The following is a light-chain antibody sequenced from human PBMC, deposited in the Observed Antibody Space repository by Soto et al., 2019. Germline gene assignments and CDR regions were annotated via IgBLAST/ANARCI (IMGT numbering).Light chain of an antibody. CDR2: DVS. Sequence: SALTQPASVSGSLGQSITISCTGTSSDVGDYNYVSWYQQHPGQAPKLMIYDVSNRPSGVSNRFSGSKSGNTASLTISGLQAEDEADYYCSSYTGSSTFNVFGTGTKLTVL. V-gene: IGLV2-14*01. J-gene: IGLJ1*01. CDR3: SSYTGSSTFNV. CDR1: SSDVGDYNY.